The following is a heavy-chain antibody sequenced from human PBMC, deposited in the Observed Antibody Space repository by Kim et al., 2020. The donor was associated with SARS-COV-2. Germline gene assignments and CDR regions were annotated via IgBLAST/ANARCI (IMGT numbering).Heavy chain of an antibody. D-gene: IGHD3-22*01. CDR1: GGSISSSSYY. J-gene: IGHJ4*02. CDR3: ARQRGGYYHYYFDY. CDR2: IYYSGST. Sequence: SETLSLTCTVSGGSISSSSYYWGWIRQPPGKGLEWIGSIYYSGSTYYNPSLKSRVTISVDTSKNQFSLKLSSVTAADTAVYYCARQRGGYYHYYFDYWGQGTLVTVSS. V-gene: IGHV4-39*01.